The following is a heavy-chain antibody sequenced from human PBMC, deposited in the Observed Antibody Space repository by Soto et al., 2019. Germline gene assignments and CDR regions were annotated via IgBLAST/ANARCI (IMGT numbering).Heavy chain of an antibody. Sequence: QVQLQESGPGLVKPSQTLSLTCTVSGGSISSGGYYWSWIRQHPGKGLEWIGYIYYSGSTYYNPSLNSRVTLSVDTSKNPFSLQLSSVTAADTAVYYCARESYGDYAPIDYWGQGTLVTVSS. CDR1: GGSISSGGYY. J-gene: IGHJ4*02. CDR2: IYYSGST. V-gene: IGHV4-31*03. CDR3: ARESYGDYAPIDY. D-gene: IGHD4-17*01.